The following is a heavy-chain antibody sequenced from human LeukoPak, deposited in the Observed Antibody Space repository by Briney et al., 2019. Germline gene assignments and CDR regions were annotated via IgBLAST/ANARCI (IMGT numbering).Heavy chain of an antibody. V-gene: IGHV3-23*01. CDR3: APLRAI. D-gene: IGHD2-2*01. Sequence: GGSLRLSCAASGFTFSDYAMTWVRQAPGKGLEWVSTISSSGGSAHSADSVKGRFTISRDNSKNTLYLQMNSLRAEDTAVYYCAPLRAIWGQGTLVTVSS. CDR2: ISSSGGSA. J-gene: IGHJ4*02. CDR1: GFTFSDYA.